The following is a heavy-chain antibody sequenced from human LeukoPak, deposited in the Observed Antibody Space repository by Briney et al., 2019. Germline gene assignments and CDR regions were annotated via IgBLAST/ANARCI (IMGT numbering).Heavy chain of an antibody. J-gene: IGHJ6*04. CDR2: IYTSGST. CDR1: GGSISSYY. CDR3: AREHTIFGVVVMDV. D-gene: IGHD3-3*01. V-gene: IGHV4-4*07. Sequence: SETPSLTCTVSGGSISSYYWSWIRQPAGKGLEWIGRIYTSGSTNYNPSLKSRVTMSVDTSKNQFSLKLSSVTAADTAVYYCAREHTIFGVVVMDVWGKGTTVTVSS.